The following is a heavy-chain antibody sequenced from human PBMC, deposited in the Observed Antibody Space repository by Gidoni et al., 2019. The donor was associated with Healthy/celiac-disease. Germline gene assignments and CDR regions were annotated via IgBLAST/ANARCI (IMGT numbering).Heavy chain of an antibody. CDR3: ARTGVAAIGYAFDI. CDR2: ISSSSSYI. CDR1: GFTFSSYS. J-gene: IGHJ3*02. V-gene: IGHV3-21*01. D-gene: IGHD2-15*01. Sequence: EVQLVESGGGLVKPGGSLRLSCAASGFTFSSYSMNWVRQAPGKGLEWVSSISSSSSYIYYADSVKGRFTISRDNAKNSLYLQMNSLRAEDTAVYYCARTGVAAIGYAFDIWGQGTMVTVSS.